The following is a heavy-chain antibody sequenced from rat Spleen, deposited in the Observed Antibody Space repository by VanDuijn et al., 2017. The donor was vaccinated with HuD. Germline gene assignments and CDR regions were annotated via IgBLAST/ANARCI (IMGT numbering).Heavy chain of an antibody. J-gene: IGHJ2*01. Sequence: EVQLVESGGGLVQPGRSLKLSCAASGFTFSNYYMAWVRQAPTKGLEWVAYISTGGDNTYYRDSVKGRFTISRDNAKSTLYLQLDSLRSEDTATYYCATDGQPRDYWGQGVMVTVSS. D-gene: IGHD1-2*01. CDR1: GFTFSNYY. CDR3: ATDGQPRDY. CDR2: ISTGGDNT. V-gene: IGHV5-27*01.